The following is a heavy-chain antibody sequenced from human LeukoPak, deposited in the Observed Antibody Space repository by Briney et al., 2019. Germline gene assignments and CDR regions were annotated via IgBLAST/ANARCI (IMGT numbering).Heavy chain of an antibody. J-gene: IGHJ4*02. CDR2: MYRGGSA. V-gene: IGHV3-66*01. CDR3: ARVDNSGFHPFDY. CDR1: GFTVSSNY. D-gene: IGHD3-22*01. Sequence: GGSLRLLCGASGFTVSSNYMTWVRQAPGKGLECVSVMYRGGSASNATSGKGRFTLSRDNSKNTLYLQMDNLRVEDTAIYYCARVDNSGFHPFDYWGQGTLVTVSS.